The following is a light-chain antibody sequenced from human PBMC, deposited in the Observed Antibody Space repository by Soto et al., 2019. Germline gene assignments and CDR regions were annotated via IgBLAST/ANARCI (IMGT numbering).Light chain of an antibody. V-gene: IGKV4-1*01. J-gene: IGKJ5*01. Sequence: DLVMTQSPDSLAVSLGERATTNCKSSQSVFSSSTNKNYLAWFQQKPGQPPKLLIYWASTRKSGVPDRFSGSGSGTDFTLTITSLQAEDVAVYYCQQYHSDPITFGQGTRLEIK. CDR1: QSVFSSSTNKNY. CDR2: WAS. CDR3: QQYHSDPIT.